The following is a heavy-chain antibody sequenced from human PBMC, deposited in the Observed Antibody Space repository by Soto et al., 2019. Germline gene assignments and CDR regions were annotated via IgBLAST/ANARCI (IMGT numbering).Heavy chain of an antibody. J-gene: IGHJ6*02. CDR2: ISGSGGNT. D-gene: IGHD2-2*01. V-gene: IGHV3-23*01. Sequence: AGGSLRLSCAASGFTFSSYAMNWVRQAPGKGLEWVSVISGSGGNTYYADSVKGRFTISRDKSKNTLYLQMNSLRAEDTAVYYCAKDRGCSSTSCYPVDQYYYGMDVWGHGTTVTVSS. CDR1: GFTFSSYA. CDR3: AKDRGCSSTSCYPVDQYYYGMDV.